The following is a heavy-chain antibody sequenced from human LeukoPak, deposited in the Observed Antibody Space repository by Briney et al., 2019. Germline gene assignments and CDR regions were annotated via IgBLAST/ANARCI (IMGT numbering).Heavy chain of an antibody. Sequence: SETLSLTCTVSDGSIINYYWSLIRQPAGKGLEWIGHVYPSGSTNYNPSLRSRLTMSVDTSKNQFSLKLNSVTAADTAVYYCARVRGCSTTSCYPAVDYWGQGTLVTVSS. CDR1: DGSIINYY. J-gene: IGHJ4*02. CDR3: ARVRGCSTTSCYPAVDY. V-gene: IGHV4-4*07. CDR2: VYPSGST. D-gene: IGHD2-2*01.